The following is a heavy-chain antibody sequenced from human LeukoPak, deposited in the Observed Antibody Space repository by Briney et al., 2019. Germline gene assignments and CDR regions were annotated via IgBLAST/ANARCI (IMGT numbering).Heavy chain of an antibody. Sequence: SETLSLTCTISGDSISSSNYHWGWVRQPPGKGLEWIGSTSYTGTTSYNPFLKSRVTISGDTSKNHFSLKLTSVTAADTAVYYCARLPNTMVRVDYWGQGTLVTVSS. D-gene: IGHD3-10*01. CDR1: GDSISSSNYH. J-gene: IGHJ4*02. CDR2: TSYTGTT. V-gene: IGHV4-39*01. CDR3: ARLPNTMVRVDY.